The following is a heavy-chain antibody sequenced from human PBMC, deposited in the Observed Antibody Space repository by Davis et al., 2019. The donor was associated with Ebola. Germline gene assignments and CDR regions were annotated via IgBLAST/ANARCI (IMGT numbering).Heavy chain of an antibody. CDR1: GFTFSSYW. J-gene: IGHJ4*02. CDR3: ARDDLDFWSGYPVGRFDY. V-gene: IGHV3-74*01. Sequence: GESLKIPCAASGFTFSSYWMHWVRQAPGKGLVWVSRINSDGSSTSYTDSVKGRFTISRDNAKNTLYLQMNSLRAEDTAVYYCARDDLDFWSGYPVGRFDYWGQGTLVTVSS. CDR2: INSDGSST. D-gene: IGHD3-3*01.